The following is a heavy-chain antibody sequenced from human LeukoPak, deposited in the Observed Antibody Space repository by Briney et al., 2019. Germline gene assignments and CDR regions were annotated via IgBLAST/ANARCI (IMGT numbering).Heavy chain of an antibody. Sequence: SETLSLTCAVYGGSFSGYYWSWIRQPPGKGLEWIGEINHSGSTNYNPSLKSRVTISVDTSKNQFSLKLSSVTAADTAVYYCARGFWSATKGYFDYWGQGTLVTVSS. CDR1: GGSFSGYY. CDR2: INHSGST. CDR3: ARGFWSATKGYFDY. J-gene: IGHJ4*02. V-gene: IGHV4-34*01. D-gene: IGHD3-3*01.